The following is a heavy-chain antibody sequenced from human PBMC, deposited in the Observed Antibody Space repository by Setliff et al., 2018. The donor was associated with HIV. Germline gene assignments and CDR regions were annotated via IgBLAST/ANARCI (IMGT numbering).Heavy chain of an antibody. CDR1: GGSISSNNYY. D-gene: IGHD4-17*01. V-gene: IGHV4-39*07. J-gene: IGHJ4*02. CDR3: VAKKSGDYPFN. Sequence: PSETLSLTCTVSGGSISSNNYYWVWIRQPPGQELEWIGSFYYSGSTYYNLSLKSRVTISLDTSKNQFSLKLSSVTAADTAVYYCVAKKSGDYPFNWGQGTLVTVSS. CDR2: FYYSGST.